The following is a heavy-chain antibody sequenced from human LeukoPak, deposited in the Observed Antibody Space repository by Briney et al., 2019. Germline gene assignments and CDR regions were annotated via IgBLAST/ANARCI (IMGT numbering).Heavy chain of an antibody. D-gene: IGHD1-26*01. Sequence: GGALRLSCVASGFTFSDHYMDWVRQTPGKGVEWVGRSRNKANSYTTEYAASVKGRFSISRDDSKNSLFLQMNSLKTDDTAVYYCTRASLSGSYFFYWGQGALVTVSS. V-gene: IGHV3-72*01. CDR1: GFTFSDHY. CDR3: TRASLSGSYFFY. J-gene: IGHJ4*02. CDR2: SRNKANSYTT.